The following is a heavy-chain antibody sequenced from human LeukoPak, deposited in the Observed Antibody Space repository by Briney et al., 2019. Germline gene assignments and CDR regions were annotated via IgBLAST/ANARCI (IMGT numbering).Heavy chain of an antibody. CDR2: ISSSGGST. Sequence: GGSLRLSCAASGFTFSSYAMSWVRQAPGKGLEWVSTISSSGGSTYYADSVKGRFTISRDNSKNTLYLQMNSLRAEDTAVYYCAKGGSYYHFDYWGQGTLVTVSS. CDR1: GFTFSSYA. J-gene: IGHJ4*02. D-gene: IGHD1-26*01. CDR3: AKGGSYYHFDY. V-gene: IGHV3-23*01.